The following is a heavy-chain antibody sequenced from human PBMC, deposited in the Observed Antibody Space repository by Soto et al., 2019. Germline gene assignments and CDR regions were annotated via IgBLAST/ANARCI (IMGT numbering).Heavy chain of an antibody. J-gene: IGHJ4*02. CDR2: IFPGSGGT. D-gene: IGHD6-25*01. CDR3: AREWQRGTDY. V-gene: IGHV1-2*02. CDR1: GYTFTTYC. Sequence: QVQLVQSGAELVKPGASVKVSCKASGYTFTTYCLYWVRQAPGQGLEWLGWIFPGSGGTNYAQKLQGSVNMNTETTINTAYKELSRLTSDDPGVYYCAREWQRGTDYWGQGALITVSS.